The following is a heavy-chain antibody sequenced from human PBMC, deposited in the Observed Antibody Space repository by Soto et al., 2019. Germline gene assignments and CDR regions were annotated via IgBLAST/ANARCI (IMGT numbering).Heavy chain of an antibody. CDR2: IKQDGSEK. CDR3: AREMYDSSGYYSAFDI. D-gene: IGHD3-22*01. CDR1: EFTFSSYW. Sequence: GGSLRLSCAASEFTFSSYWMSWVRQAPGKGLEWVANIKQDGSEKYYVDSVKGRFTISRDNAKNSLYLQMNSLRAEDTAVYYCAREMYDSSGYYSAFDIWGQGTMVT. V-gene: IGHV3-7*05. J-gene: IGHJ3*02.